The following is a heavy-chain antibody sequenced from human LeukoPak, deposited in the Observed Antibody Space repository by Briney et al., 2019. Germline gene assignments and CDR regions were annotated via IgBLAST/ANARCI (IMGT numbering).Heavy chain of an antibody. CDR3: ARSGYSYGGYYYYMDV. CDR1: GGSISSGGYY. V-gene: IGHV4-30-2*01. D-gene: IGHD5-18*01. J-gene: IGHJ6*03. CDR2: IYHSGST. Sequence: PSETLSLTCTVSGGSISSGGYYWSWIRQPPGKGLEWIGYIYHSGSTYYNPSLKSRVTISVDRSKNQFSLKLSSVTAADTAVYYCARSGYSYGGYYYYMDVWGKGTTVTVSS.